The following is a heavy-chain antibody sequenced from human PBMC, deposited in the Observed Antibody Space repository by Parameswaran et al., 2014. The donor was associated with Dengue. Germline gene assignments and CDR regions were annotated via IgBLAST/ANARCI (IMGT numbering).Heavy chain of an antibody. V-gene: IGHV4-39*01. CDR3: ARQPAHGGYSSGWYPVDY. J-gene: IGHJ4*02. CDR2: IYYSGST. Sequence: WIRQPPGKGLEWIGSIYYSGSTYYNPSLKSRVTISVDTSKNQFSLKLSSVTAADTAVYYCARQPAHGGYSSGWYPVDYWGQGTLVTVSS. D-gene: IGHD6-19*01.